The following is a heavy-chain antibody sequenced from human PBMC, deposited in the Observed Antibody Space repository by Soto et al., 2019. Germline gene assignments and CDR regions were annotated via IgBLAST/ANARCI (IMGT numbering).Heavy chain of an antibody. Sequence: SVKVSCKASGGTFSSYAISWVRQAPGQGLEWMGGIIPIFGTANYAQKFQGRVTITADKSTSTAYMELSSLRSEDTAVYYCARIPGIAAAGTMHYYYGMDVWGQGTTVTVSS. D-gene: IGHD6-13*01. J-gene: IGHJ6*02. CDR3: ARIPGIAAAGTMHYYYGMDV. V-gene: IGHV1-69*06. CDR1: GGTFSSYA. CDR2: IIPIFGTA.